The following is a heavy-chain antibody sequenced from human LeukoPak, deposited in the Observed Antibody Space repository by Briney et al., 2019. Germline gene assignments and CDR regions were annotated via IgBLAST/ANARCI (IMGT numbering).Heavy chain of an antibody. J-gene: IGHJ5*02. Sequence: NPGGSLRLSCAASGFTFRDYYMSWIRQAPGKGLEWVSYISSSGSTTYYADSVKGRFTISRDNAKNSLYLQMNSVRAEDTAVYYCASSSGDYGDYNWFDPWGQGTLVTVSS. CDR2: ISSSGSTT. D-gene: IGHD4-17*01. CDR1: GFTFRDYY. CDR3: ASSSGDYGDYNWFDP. V-gene: IGHV3-11*01.